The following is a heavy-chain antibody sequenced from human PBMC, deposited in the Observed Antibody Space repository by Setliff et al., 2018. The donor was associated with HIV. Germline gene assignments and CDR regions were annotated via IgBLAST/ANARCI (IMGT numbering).Heavy chain of an antibody. CDR1: GGSFSDYY. CDR2: INHSGST. J-gene: IGHJ6*03. V-gene: IGHV4-34*01. Sequence: SETLSLTCAVYGGSFSDYYWSWIRQPPGKGLEWIGEINHSGSTNYNPSLKSRVTISVDTSKNQFSLKLSSVTASDTAVYYCAKDWGSRLSYSFYYMDVWGKGTTVTVSS. D-gene: IGHD3-16*01. CDR3: AKDWGSRLSYSFYYMDV.